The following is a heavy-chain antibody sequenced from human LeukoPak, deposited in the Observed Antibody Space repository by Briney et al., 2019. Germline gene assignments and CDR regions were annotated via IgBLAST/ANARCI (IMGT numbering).Heavy chain of an antibody. J-gene: IGHJ5*02. CDR3: ARKDDGYSSGWYDDWFDP. Sequence: SVKVSCKASGGTFSSYAISWVRQAPGQGLEWMGRIIPILGIANYAQKFQGRVTITADKSTSTAYMELSSLRSEDTAVYYCARKDDGYSSGWYDDWFDPWGQGTLVTVSS. V-gene: IGHV1-69*04. CDR1: GGTFSSYA. CDR2: IIPILGIA. D-gene: IGHD6-19*01.